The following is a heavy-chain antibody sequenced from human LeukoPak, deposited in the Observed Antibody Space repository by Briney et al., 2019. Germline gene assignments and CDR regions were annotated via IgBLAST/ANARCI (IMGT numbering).Heavy chain of an antibody. CDR2: INHSGST. Sequence: SETLSLTCAVYGGSFSGYYWSWIRQPPGKGLEWIGEINHSGSTNYNPSPKSRVTISVDTSKNQFSLKLSSVTAADTAVYYCARDRDYGDYRDAFDIWGQGTMVTVSS. CDR1: GGSFSGYY. D-gene: IGHD4-17*01. V-gene: IGHV4-34*01. CDR3: ARDRDYGDYRDAFDI. J-gene: IGHJ3*02.